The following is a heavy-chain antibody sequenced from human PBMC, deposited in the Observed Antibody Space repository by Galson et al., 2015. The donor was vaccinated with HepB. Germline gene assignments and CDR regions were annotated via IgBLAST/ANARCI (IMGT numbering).Heavy chain of an antibody. CDR2: IDWDDDK. CDR3: ARILGFGELYPDY. CDR1: GFSLSTSGMC. V-gene: IGHV2-70*11. Sequence: PALVKPTQTLTLTCTFSGFSLSTSGMCVSWIRQPPGRALEWLARIDWDDDKYYSTSLKTRLTISKDTSKNQVVLTMTNMDPVDTATYYCARILGFGELYPDYWGQGTLVTVSS. D-gene: IGHD3-10*01. J-gene: IGHJ4*02.